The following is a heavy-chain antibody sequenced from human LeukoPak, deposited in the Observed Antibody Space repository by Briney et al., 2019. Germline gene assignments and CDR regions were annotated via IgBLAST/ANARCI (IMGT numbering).Heavy chain of an antibody. Sequence: ASVKVSCKASGYTFTGYYMHWVRQAPGKGLEWMGGFDPEDGETIYAQKFQGRVTMTEDTSTDTAYMELSSLRSEDTAVYYCATSVRGVIHFDYWGQGTLVTVSS. V-gene: IGHV1-24*01. J-gene: IGHJ4*02. D-gene: IGHD3-10*01. CDR2: FDPEDGET. CDR3: ATSVRGVIHFDY. CDR1: GYTFTGYY.